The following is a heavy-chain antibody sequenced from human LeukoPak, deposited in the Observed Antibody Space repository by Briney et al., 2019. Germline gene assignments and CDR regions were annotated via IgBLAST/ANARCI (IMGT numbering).Heavy chain of an antibody. CDR1: GGSISSGGYY. D-gene: IGHD3-16*01. J-gene: IGHJ4*02. Sequence: ASQTLSLTCTVSGGSISSGGYYWSWIRQPPGKGLEWIGYIYHSGSTYYNPSLKSRVTISVDRSKNQFSLKLSSVTAADTAVYYCARDLLMGGYYFDYWGQGTLVTVSS. CDR3: ARDLLMGGYYFDY. CDR2: IYHSGST. V-gene: IGHV4-30-2*01.